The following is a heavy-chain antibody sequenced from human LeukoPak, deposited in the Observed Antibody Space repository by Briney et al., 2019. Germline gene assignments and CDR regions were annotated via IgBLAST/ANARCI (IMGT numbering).Heavy chain of an antibody. CDR2: ISAYNGNT. CDR1: GYTFTSYG. V-gene: IGHV1-18*01. Sequence: ASVKVSCKASGYTFTSYGISWVRQAPAQGLEWMGWISAYNGNTNYAQKLQGRVTMTTDTSTSTAYMELRSLSSDDTAVYYCARVLYDDSPYYYYMDVWGKGTTVTVSS. D-gene: IGHD3-22*01. J-gene: IGHJ6*03. CDR3: ARVLYDDSPYYYYMDV.